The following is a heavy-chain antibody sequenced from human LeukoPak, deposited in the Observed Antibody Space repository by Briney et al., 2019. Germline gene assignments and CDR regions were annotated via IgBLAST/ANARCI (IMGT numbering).Heavy chain of an antibody. J-gene: IGHJ5*02. CDR2: IYHSGTT. CDR3: ARAPGYYGSGSPYLDS. V-gene: IGHV4-30-2*01. CDR1: GGSISSGDNS. Sequence: SETLSLTCAVSGGSISSGDNSWSWIRLPPGKGLEWIGYIYHSGTTYYNPSLKSRVTISVDRSKNQFSLTLSSVTAADSAVYYCARAPGYYGSGSPYLDSWGQGTLVTVSS. D-gene: IGHD3-10*01.